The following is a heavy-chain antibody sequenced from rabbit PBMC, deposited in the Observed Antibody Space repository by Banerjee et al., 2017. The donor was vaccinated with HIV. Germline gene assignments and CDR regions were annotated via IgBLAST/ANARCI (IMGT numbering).Heavy chain of an antibody. CDR2: IYTGSGST. CDR1: GFDFSNYY. Sequence: EESGGGLVQPGGSLTLTCKASGFDFSNYYMCWVRQAPGKGLEWIGCIYTGSGSTYYASWAKGRFTITRSTSLNTVTLQLNSLTAADTATYFCARYISNNLFCFNLWGPGTLVTVS. V-gene: IGHV1S47*01. D-gene: IGHD1-1*01. CDR3: ARYISNNLFCFNL. J-gene: IGHJ4*01.